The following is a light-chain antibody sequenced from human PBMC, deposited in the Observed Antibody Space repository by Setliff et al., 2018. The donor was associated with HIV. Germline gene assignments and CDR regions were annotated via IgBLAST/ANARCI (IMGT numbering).Light chain of an antibody. CDR3: CSLTSTSSYV. V-gene: IGLV2-14*03. CDR1: SSDIGGYKS. Sequence: QSALTQPASVSGSPGQSITISCTGTSSDIGGYKSVSWYQQHPGKAPKLMIYDVSNRPSGVSNRFSGSKSGNTAPLTISGLQAEDEADYYCCSLTSTSSYVFGTGTKVTVL. J-gene: IGLJ1*01. CDR2: DVS.